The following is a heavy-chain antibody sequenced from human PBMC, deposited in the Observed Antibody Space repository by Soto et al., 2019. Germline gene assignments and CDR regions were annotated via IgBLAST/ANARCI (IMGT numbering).Heavy chain of an antibody. V-gene: IGHV3-11*01. CDR1: GFTFSDYY. CDR2: ISNGGSFI. J-gene: IGHJ6*02. Sequence: QVQLVESGGGLVKPGGSLRLSCAASGFTFSDYYMSWIRQAPGKGLEYISYISNGGSFIYYADSVKGRFTISRDTAKTSLYIQMHSLSAEDTALYFCARHRYYEGSVPGYGMDVWGQGTTVTVSS. D-gene: IGHD3-16*01. CDR3: ARHRYYEGSVPGYGMDV.